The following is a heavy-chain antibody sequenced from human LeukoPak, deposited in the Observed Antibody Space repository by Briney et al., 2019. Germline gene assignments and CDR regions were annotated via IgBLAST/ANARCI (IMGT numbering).Heavy chain of an antibody. D-gene: IGHD3-10*01. CDR1: GGSISSGGYY. CDR2: IYYSGST. J-gene: IGHJ5*02. Sequence: SQTLSLTCTVSGGSISSGGYYWSWIRQHPGKGLEWIGYIYYSGSTYYNPSLKSRVTISVDTSKNQFSLKLSSVTAADTAVYYCARGPLITMVRGVKNWFDPGAREPWSPSPQ. CDR3: ARGPLITMVRGVKNWFDP. V-gene: IGHV4-31*03.